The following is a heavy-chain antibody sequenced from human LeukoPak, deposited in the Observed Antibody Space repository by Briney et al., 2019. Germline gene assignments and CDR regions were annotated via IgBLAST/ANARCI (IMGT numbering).Heavy chain of an antibody. J-gene: IGHJ5*02. Sequence: SGGSLRLSCAASGFTFSSYAMSWVRQAPGKGLEWVSAISGSGGSTYYADSVKGRFTISRDNSKNTLYLQMNSLRAEDTAVYYCAKLRYSSSWGSWFDPWGQGTLVTVSS. CDR1: GFTFSSYA. CDR2: ISGSGGST. CDR3: AKLRYSSSWGSWFDP. D-gene: IGHD6-13*01. V-gene: IGHV3-23*01.